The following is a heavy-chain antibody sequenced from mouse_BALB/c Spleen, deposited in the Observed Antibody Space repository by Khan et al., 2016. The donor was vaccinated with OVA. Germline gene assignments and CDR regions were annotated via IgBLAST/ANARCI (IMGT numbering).Heavy chain of an antibody. CDR2: INPSNGDT. CDR3: TRSGWAAFAY. J-gene: IGHJ3*01. Sequence: VELVESGAELVKPGASVKLSCKASGYTFTSYYIYWMKQRPGQGLEWIGGINPSNGDTYFNEKFESKATLTVDKSSSTAFMQVSSLTSEDSAVYYCTRSGWAAFAYWGQGTLVTVS. D-gene: IGHD1-1*02. CDR1: GYTFTSYY. V-gene: IGHV1S81*02.